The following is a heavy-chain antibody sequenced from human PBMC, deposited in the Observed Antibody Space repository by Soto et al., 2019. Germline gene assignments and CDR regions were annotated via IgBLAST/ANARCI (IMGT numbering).Heavy chain of an antibody. CDR3: ARRGRGIAARPHDY. Sequence: SETLSLTCAVYGGSFSGYYWSWIRQPPGKGLEWIGEINHSGSTNYNPSLKSRVTISVDTSKNQFSLKLSSVTAADTAVYYCARRGRGIAARPHDYWGQGTLVTVSS. J-gene: IGHJ4*02. CDR1: GGSFSGYY. CDR2: INHSGST. V-gene: IGHV4-34*01. D-gene: IGHD6-6*01.